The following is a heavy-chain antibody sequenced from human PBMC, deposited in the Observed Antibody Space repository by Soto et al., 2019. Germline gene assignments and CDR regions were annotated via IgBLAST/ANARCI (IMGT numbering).Heavy chain of an antibody. D-gene: IGHD2-21*01. CDR2: IYYSGST. J-gene: IGHJ5*02. V-gene: IGHV4-59*12. Sequence: SETLSLTCTVSGGSISSYYSSWIRPPPGKGLEWIGYIYYSGSTNYNPSLKSRVTISVDTSNNEFSLSLTSVTAADTAVYYCATLPPRIVVVFTEMPTWGQGILVTVSS. CDR1: GGSISSYY. CDR3: ATLPPRIVVVFTEMPT.